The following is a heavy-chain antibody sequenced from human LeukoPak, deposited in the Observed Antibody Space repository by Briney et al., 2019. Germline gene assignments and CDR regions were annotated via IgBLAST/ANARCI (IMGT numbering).Heavy chain of an antibody. CDR1: GFTFSSYW. V-gene: IGHV3-7*01. CDR3: ARFRLRGDYVGVFGY. D-gene: IGHD4-17*01. Sequence: GGSLRLSCAASGFTFSSYWMSWVRQAPGKGLEWVANIKQDGSEKYYVDSVKGRFTISRDNAKNSLYLQMNSLRAEDTAVYYCARFRLRGDYVGVFGYWGQGTLVTVSS. J-gene: IGHJ4*02. CDR2: IKQDGSEK.